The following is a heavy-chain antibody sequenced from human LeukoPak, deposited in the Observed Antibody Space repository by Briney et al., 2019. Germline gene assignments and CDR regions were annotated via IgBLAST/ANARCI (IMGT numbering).Heavy chain of an antibody. CDR3: ARASGYRTINV. V-gene: IGHV4-39*01. J-gene: IGHJ6*04. Sequence: SETLSLTCTVSGVSISSSNSYWGWIRQPPGKGLEWIGSIYYTGNTYYNASLKSRVTISIDTSNNQISLRLISVTATDTAVYYCARASGYRTINVWGKGTTVTISS. CDR1: GVSISSSNSY. D-gene: IGHD5-12*01. CDR2: IYYTGNT.